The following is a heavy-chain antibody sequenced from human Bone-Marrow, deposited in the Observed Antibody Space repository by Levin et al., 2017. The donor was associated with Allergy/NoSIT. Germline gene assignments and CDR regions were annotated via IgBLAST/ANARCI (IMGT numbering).Heavy chain of an antibody. CDR3: ARGGGTDEFDI. J-gene: IGHJ3*02. CDR2: IYSGGSS. Sequence: GGSLRLSCAASGFTVSRYYMNWVRQAPGKGLEWVSVIYSGGSSYYADSVKGRFTISRDNSKNTVHLQMSSLTVDDTAVYYCARGGGTDEFDIWGQGIAVIVSS. D-gene: IGHD5-12*01. CDR1: GFTVSRYY. V-gene: IGHV3-53*01.